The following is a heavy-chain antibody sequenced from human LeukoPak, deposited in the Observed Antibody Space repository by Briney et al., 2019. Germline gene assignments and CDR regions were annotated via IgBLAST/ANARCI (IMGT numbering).Heavy chain of an antibody. D-gene: IGHD3-10*01. Sequence: PGGSLRLSCAAPGFTFSSYAMHWVRQAPGKGLEWVAVISYDGSNKYYADSVKGRFTISGDNSKNTLYLQMNSLRAEDTAVYYCARALLGDVWFGELFSYYYYGMDVWGQGTTVTVSS. V-gene: IGHV3-30-3*01. CDR3: ARALLGDVWFGELFSYYYYGMDV. CDR1: GFTFSSYA. J-gene: IGHJ6*02. CDR2: ISYDGSNK.